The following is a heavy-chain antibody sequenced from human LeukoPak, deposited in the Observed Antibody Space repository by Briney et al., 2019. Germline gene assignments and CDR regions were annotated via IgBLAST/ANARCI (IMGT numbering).Heavy chain of an antibody. Sequence: SETLSLTCAVSGGSISSSNWWSWVRQPPGKGLEWIGEIYHSGSTNYNPSLKSRVTISVDKSKNQFSLKLSSVTAADTAVYYCARAPRYCSSTSCYYYYGMDVWGQGTTVTVSS. V-gene: IGHV4-4*02. CDR1: GGSISSSNW. J-gene: IGHJ6*02. CDR3: ARAPRYCSSTSCYYYYGMDV. CDR2: IYHSGST. D-gene: IGHD2-2*01.